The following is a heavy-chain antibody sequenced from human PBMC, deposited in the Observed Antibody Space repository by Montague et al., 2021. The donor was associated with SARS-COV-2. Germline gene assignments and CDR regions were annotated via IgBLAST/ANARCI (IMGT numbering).Heavy chain of an antibody. D-gene: IGHD2-2*01. CDR3: ARHLVYCSSTSCYEGRFDP. V-gene: IGHV4-39*01. Sequence: SETLSLTCTVSGGSISSSSYYWGWIRQPPGKGLEWIGSIYYSGSTYYNPSLKGRVTISVDTSKNQFSLKLSSVTAADTAVYYCARHLVYCSSTSCYEGRFDPWGQGTLVTVSS. CDR1: GGSISSSSYY. CDR2: IYYSGST. J-gene: IGHJ5*02.